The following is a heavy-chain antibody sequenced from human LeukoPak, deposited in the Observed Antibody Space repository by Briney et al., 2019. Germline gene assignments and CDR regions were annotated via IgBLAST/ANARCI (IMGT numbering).Heavy chain of an antibody. V-gene: IGHV4-59*01. D-gene: IGHD6-13*01. Sequence: PSETLSLTCTVSGGSISSYYWSWIRQPPGKGLEWIGYIYYSGSTNYNPSLKSRVTISIDTSKNQFSLKLSSVTAADTAVYYCARNGYSSNFDYWGQGTLVTVSS. CDR3: ARNGYSSNFDY. CDR1: GGSISSYY. J-gene: IGHJ4*02. CDR2: IYYSGST.